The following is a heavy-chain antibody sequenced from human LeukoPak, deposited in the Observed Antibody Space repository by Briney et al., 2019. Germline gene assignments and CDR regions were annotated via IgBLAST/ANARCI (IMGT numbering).Heavy chain of an antibody. CDR1: GYTFTSYY. D-gene: IGHD2-15*01. Sequence: ASVWVSCKASGYTFTSYYMHWVRQAPGQGLEWMGIINPSGGSTSYAQKFQGRVTMTRSTSTSTVYMELSSLRSEDTAVYYCARDEDIVVVVAEPVGMDVWVQGTTATVPS. V-gene: IGHV1-46*01. CDR2: INPSGGST. CDR3: ARDEDIVVVVAEPVGMDV. J-gene: IGHJ6*02.